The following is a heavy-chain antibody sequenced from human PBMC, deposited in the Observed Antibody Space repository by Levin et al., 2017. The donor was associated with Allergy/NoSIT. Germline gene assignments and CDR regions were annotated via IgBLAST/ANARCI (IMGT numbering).Heavy chain of an antibody. D-gene: IGHD2-15*01. V-gene: IGHV3-21*01. CDR2: ISSSSSYI. J-gene: IGHJ5*02. Sequence: GESLKISCAASGFTFSSYSMNWVRQAPGKGLEWVSSISSSSSYIYYADSVKGRFTISRDNAKNSLYLQMNSLRAEDTAVYYCARGLPNIVVVVAATNPYNWFDPWGQGTLVTVSS. CDR1: GFTFSSYS. CDR3: ARGLPNIVVVVAATNPYNWFDP.